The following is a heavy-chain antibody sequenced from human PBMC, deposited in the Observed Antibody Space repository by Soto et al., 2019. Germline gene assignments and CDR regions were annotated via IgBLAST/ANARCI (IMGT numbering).Heavy chain of an antibody. CDR2: ISGSGGTT. Sequence: EVQLLESGGGLVQSGGGSLRLSCAASGITFSSHAMSWVRQAPGKGLEWVSAISGSGGTTYYADSVKGRFTISRDNSKNTLYLQMNSLRAEDTAVYYCAKDRLYDFWSGYYGYFDLWGRGTLVTVSS. D-gene: IGHD3-3*01. J-gene: IGHJ2*01. CDR1: GITFSSHA. CDR3: AKDRLYDFWSGYYGYFDL. V-gene: IGHV3-23*01.